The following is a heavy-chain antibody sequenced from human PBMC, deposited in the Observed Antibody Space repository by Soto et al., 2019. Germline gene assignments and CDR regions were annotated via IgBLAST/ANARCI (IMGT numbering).Heavy chain of an antibody. CDR1: GGSIISHL. D-gene: IGHD3-16*01. Sequence: KPSETLSLTCTVSGGSIISHLWSWFRHPPGKGLEWIGYVSHSGSTTHNPSRKRRVPISLDTTKNQVSLQLRSVTAADTAGYYCAREGPLSGDAFDIWGRGTKVTASS. V-gene: IGHV4-59*11. J-gene: IGHJ3*02. CDR2: VSHSGST. CDR3: AREGPLSGDAFDI.